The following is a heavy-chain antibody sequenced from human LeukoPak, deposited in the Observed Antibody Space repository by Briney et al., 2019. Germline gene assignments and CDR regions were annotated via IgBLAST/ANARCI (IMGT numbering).Heavy chain of an antibody. CDR1: GYSFSSGYY. CDR2: IYHSGST. CDR3: ANIVVVPAANWFDP. D-gene: IGHD2-2*01. J-gene: IGHJ5*02. V-gene: IGHV4-38-2*02. Sequence: SETLSLTCTVSGYSFSSGYYLGWLRQPPGKGLEWIGSIYHSGSTYYNPSLKSRVTISVDTSKNQFSLKLSSVTAADTAVYYCANIVVVPAANWFDPWGQGTLVTVSS.